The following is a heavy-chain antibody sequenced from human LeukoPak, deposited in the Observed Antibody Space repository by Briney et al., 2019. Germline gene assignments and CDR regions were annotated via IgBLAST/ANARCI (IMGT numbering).Heavy chain of an antibody. Sequence: AAVQVSCKASGGTFISYAISWVRPAPGRGVEWMGGIIHIFGTANYAQTFQGGVTITADESTSTASMELSSLRSEDTAVYYCAIGWSSTSCLPSWGQGTLVTVSS. J-gene: IGHJ4*02. CDR1: GGTFISYA. CDR2: IIHIFGTA. D-gene: IGHD2-2*01. V-gene: IGHV1-69*01. CDR3: AIGWSSTSCLPS.